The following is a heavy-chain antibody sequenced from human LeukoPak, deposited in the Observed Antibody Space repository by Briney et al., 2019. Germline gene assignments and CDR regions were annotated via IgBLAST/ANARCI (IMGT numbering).Heavy chain of an antibody. CDR2: ISYDGSNK. CDR1: GFTFSSYA. CDR3: ARANIVLMVYASTLDY. D-gene: IGHD2-8*01. V-gene: IGHV3-30-3*01. J-gene: IGHJ4*02. Sequence: GRSLRLSCAASGFTFSSYAMHWVRQAPGKGLEWVAVISYDGSNKYYADSVKGQFTISRDNSKNTLYLQMNSLRAEDTAVYYYARANIVLMVYASTLDYWGQGTLVTVSS.